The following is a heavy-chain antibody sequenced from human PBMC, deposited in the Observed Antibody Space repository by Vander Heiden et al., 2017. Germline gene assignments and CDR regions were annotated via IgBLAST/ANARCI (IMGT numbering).Heavy chain of an antibody. V-gene: IGHV1-46*01. D-gene: IGHD1-26*01. CDR1: GYTFTSYY. Sequence: QVQLVQSGAEVKKPGASVKVSCKASGYTFTSYYMHWVRQAPGQGLEWMGIINPSGGSTSYAQKFQGRVTMTRDTSTSTVYMELSSLRSEDTAVYYCARPIAVGATIFGAFDIWGQGTMVTVCS. J-gene: IGHJ3*02. CDR3: ARPIAVGATIFGAFDI. CDR2: INPSGGST.